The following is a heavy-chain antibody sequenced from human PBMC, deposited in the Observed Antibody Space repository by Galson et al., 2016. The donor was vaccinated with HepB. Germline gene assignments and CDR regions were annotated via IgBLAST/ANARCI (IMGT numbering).Heavy chain of an antibody. J-gene: IGHJ4*02. CDR2: ISSRSTYT. CDR3: ATAGTGLAARKFDY. V-gene: IGHV3-11*06. Sequence: SLRLSCAASGFTFSDYYMSWIRQAPGKGLECISYISSRSTYTNYADSVKGRFTISRDNAKNSLYLHMNNLRADDTAVYCCATAGTGLAARKFDYWGQGILVTVSS. CDR1: GFTFSDYY. D-gene: IGHD6-6*01.